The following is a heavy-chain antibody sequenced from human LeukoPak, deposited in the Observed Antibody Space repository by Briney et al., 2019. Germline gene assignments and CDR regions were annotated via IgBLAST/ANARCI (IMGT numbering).Heavy chain of an antibody. J-gene: IGHJ4*02. Sequence: GGSLRLSCAASGFTFSTYTMNWVRQAPGKGLEWVSYITGTSSTIYYADSVKGRFTVSRDNAKNSLYLQMNSLRAEDTAVYYCARFGRFYADSNFDFWGQGTLVTVSS. V-gene: IGHV3-48*04. CDR2: ITGTSSTI. CDR1: GFTFSTYT. CDR3: ARFGRFYADSNFDF. D-gene: IGHD4-17*01.